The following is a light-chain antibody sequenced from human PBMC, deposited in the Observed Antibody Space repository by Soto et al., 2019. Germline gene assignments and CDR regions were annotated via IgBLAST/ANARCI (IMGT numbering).Light chain of an antibody. Sequence: IVMTQSPDSLVVSLGERATINCKSSQSVLYSSNNKNYLAWYQQKPGQPPKLLIYWASTRESGVPERFSGSGAGTDFTLTISSLQAEDVAVYYCQQFNSIPLTFGGGTKVDI. V-gene: IGKV4-1*01. CDR3: QQFNSIPLT. CDR1: QSVLYSSNNKNY. J-gene: IGKJ4*01. CDR2: WAS.